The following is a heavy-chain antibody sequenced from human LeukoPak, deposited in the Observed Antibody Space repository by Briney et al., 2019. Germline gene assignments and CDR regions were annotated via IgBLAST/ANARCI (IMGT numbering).Heavy chain of an antibody. J-gene: IGHJ6*03. Sequence: ASVKVSCKASGYTFTTYDINWVRQATGQGLEWMGWMNPNSGSTGYAQKLQGRVTITRSTSINTAYMELSSLRSEDTAVYYCARAGSSSLFYYYMDVWGKGTTVTVSS. D-gene: IGHD2-15*01. CDR3: ARAGSSSLFYYYMDV. CDR2: MNPNSGST. V-gene: IGHV1-8*03. CDR1: GYTFTTYD.